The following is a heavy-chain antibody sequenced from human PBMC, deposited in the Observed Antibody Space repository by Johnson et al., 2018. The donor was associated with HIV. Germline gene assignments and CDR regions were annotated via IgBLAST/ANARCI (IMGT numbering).Heavy chain of an antibody. D-gene: IGHD1-1*01. CDR1: GFIVSSNY. V-gene: IGHV3-30*18. CDR3: AKDMGNWEAFDI. CDR2: ISHDGDNK. Sequence: QVQLVESGGGLVQPGGSLRLSCAASGFIVSSNYMSWVRQAPGKGLEWVTVISHDGDNKYHADSVKGRLTISRDNSKNTLYLQMNSLRAEDTAVYYCAKDMGNWEAFDIWGQGTMVTVSS. J-gene: IGHJ3*02.